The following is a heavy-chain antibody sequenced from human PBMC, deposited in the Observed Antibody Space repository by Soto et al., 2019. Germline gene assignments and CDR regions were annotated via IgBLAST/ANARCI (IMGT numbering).Heavy chain of an antibody. CDR2: ISGSGDST. V-gene: IGHV3-23*01. Sequence: GGSLRLSCAASGFTFSSYAMSWVRQAPGKGLEWVSAISGSGDSTYDADSGKGRFTISRDHSKNTLYLQMNSLRAEDTAVYYCAPPMSPYYYYYGMDVWGQGTTVTVSS. CDR3: APPMSPYYYYYGMDV. J-gene: IGHJ6*02. CDR1: GFTFSSYA. D-gene: IGHD3-22*01.